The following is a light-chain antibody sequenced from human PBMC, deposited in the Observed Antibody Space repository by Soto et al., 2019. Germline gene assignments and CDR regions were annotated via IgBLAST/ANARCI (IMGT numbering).Light chain of an antibody. CDR1: QSLLHSDGYNY. V-gene: IGKV2-28*01. CDR2: LGS. J-gene: IGKJ1*01. Sequence: DIVMTQSPLSLPVTPGEPASISCRSSQSLLHSDGYNYLDWYVQKPGQSPQLLIYLGSNRASGVPDRFSGSGSGTDFTLKISRVEAEDVGIYYCMQALQMRTFGQGTKVEIK. CDR3: MQALQMRT.